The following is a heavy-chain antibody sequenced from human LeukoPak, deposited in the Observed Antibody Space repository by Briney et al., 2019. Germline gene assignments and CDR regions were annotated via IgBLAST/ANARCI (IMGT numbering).Heavy chain of an antibody. D-gene: IGHD1-26*01. CDR1: VFSFSNYS. J-gene: IGHJ4*02. CDR3: AIALGGGSPGFDH. CDR2: ISSSSYI. Sequence: GGSLRLSCVASVFSFSNYSMYWVRQAPGKGLEWVSSISSSSYIYYADSVKGRFTISRDNAENSLYLQMYSLRAEDTAVYYCAIALGGGSPGFDHWGQGTMVTVSS. V-gene: IGHV3-21*01.